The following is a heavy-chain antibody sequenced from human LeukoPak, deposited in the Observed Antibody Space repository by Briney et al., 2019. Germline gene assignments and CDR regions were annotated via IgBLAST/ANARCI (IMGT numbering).Heavy chain of an antibody. Sequence: GRSLRLSCAASGFTFSSYGMHWVRQAPGKGLEWVAVIWYDGSNKYYADSVEGRFTISRDNSKNTLYLQMNSLRAEDTAVYYCAKGNDFWSGYLDYWGQGTLVTVSS. CDR1: GFTFSSYG. V-gene: IGHV3-33*06. CDR3: AKGNDFWSGYLDY. J-gene: IGHJ4*02. D-gene: IGHD3-3*01. CDR2: IWYDGSNK.